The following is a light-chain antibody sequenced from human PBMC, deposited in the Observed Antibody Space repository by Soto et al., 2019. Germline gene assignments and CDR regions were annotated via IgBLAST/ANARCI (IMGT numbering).Light chain of an antibody. CDR1: QSVSSSY. CDR2: GAS. CDR3: QQYGSSPLVT. V-gene: IGKV3-20*01. J-gene: IGKJ5*01. Sequence: LTQSPGTLSLSPGERATLSCRASQSVSSSYLAWYQQKPGQAPRLLIYGASSRATGIPDRFSGSGSGTDFTLTISRLEPEDFAVYYCQQYGSSPLVTFGQGTRLEIK.